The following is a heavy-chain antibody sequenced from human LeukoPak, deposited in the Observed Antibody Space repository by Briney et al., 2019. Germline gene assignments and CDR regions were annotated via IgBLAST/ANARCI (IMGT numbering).Heavy chain of an antibody. J-gene: IGHJ6*04. CDR3: ARVPVGATGPYGMDV. CDR1: GYTFTSYA. Sequence: ASVKVSCKASGYTFTSYAMHWVRQAPGQRLEWMGWINAGNGNIKYSQKFQGRVTITRDTSASTAYMELSSLRSEDTAVYYCARVPVGATGPYGMDVWGKGTTVTVSS. D-gene: IGHD1-26*01. CDR2: INAGNGNI. V-gene: IGHV1-3*01.